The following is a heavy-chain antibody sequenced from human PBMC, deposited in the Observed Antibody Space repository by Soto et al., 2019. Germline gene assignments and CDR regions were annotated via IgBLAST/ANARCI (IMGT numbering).Heavy chain of an antibody. CDR1: GGSISSYY. Sequence: QVQLQESRPGLVKPSETLSLTCTVSGGSISSYYWSWIRQPPGKGLEWIGYIYYSGSTHYNPSLMSRVTISVDTSKNQFSLKLSSVTAADTAVYYCAWLGGDYGGDCYSVGWFDPWCQGTLITVST. CDR3: AWLGGDYGGDCYSVGWFDP. J-gene: IGHJ5*02. D-gene: IGHD2-21*02. V-gene: IGHV4-59*01. CDR2: IYYSGST.